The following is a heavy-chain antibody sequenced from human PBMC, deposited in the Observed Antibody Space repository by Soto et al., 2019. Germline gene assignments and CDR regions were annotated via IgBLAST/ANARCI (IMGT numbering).Heavy chain of an antibody. CDR3: ARGGRWLGDKFGS. CDR2: IKEDGISR. V-gene: IGHV3-7*03. D-gene: IGHD6-19*01. CDR1: GVTFSDYW. Sequence: EVQLVGSGGGLVQPGGSLRLSCPLSGVTFSDYWMSWVRQAPGKGLEWVASIKEDGISRYYVDSVKGRFTISRDNAKNSFYLQMNTLRPEDTAVYYCARGGRWLGDKFGSWGQGILVTVSS. J-gene: IGHJ4*02.